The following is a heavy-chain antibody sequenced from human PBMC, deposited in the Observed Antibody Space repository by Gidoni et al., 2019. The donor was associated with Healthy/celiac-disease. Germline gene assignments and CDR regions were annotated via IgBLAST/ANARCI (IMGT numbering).Heavy chain of an antibody. Sequence: EVQLVQSGAEVKKPGESLKISCKGSGYSFTSYWIGWVRQMPGKGLEWMGIIYPGDSDTRYSPSFQGQVTISADKSISTAYLQWSSLKASDTAMYYCARQAVTAKPRYYYYYMDVWGKGTTVTVSS. CDR3: ARQAVTAKPRYYYYYMDV. J-gene: IGHJ6*03. CDR1: GYSFTSYW. CDR2: IYPGDSDT. V-gene: IGHV5-51*01. D-gene: IGHD4-4*01.